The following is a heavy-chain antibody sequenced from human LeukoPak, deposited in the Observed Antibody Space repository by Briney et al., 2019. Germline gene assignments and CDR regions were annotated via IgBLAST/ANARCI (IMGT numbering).Heavy chain of an antibody. Sequence: PGGSLRLSCAASGFTFSDYYMSWIRQAPGKGLEWVSGISRSGDNTYYADSVKGRFTISRDKSKNTLYLQMNSLRAEDTAVYFCAKVGYCTGSSCYNLEYWGQGTLVTVSS. CDR2: ISRSGDNT. D-gene: IGHD2-15*01. CDR1: GFTFSDYY. V-gene: IGHV3-11*01. CDR3: AKVGYCTGSSCYNLEY. J-gene: IGHJ4*02.